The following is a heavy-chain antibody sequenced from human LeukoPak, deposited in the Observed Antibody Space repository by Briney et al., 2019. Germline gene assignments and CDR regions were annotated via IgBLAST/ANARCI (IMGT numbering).Heavy chain of an antibody. Sequence: GGSLRLSCAASGFTFSSYSVNWVRQAPGKGLEWVSSISSSSYIYYADSVKGRFTISRDNAKNSLYLQMNSLRAEDTAVYYCARDSTVVRWNYWGQGTLVTVSS. J-gene: IGHJ4*02. D-gene: IGHD4-23*01. CDR2: ISSSSYI. V-gene: IGHV3-21*01. CDR1: GFTFSSYS. CDR3: ARDSTVVRWNY.